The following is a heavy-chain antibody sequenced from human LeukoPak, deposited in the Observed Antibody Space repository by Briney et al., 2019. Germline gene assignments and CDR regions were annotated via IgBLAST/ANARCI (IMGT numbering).Heavy chain of an antibody. Sequence: SETLSLTCTVSGGSLSSSSDYWGWIRQPPGKGLAWIGSIYYSGSTYYNPSLKSRVTISVDTSKNQFSLKLSSVTAADTAVYYCARDPVAATQEVYWGQGTLVTVSS. CDR3: ARDPVAATQEVY. D-gene: IGHD2-15*01. CDR2: IYYSGST. V-gene: IGHV4-39*07. J-gene: IGHJ4*02. CDR1: GGSLSSSSDY.